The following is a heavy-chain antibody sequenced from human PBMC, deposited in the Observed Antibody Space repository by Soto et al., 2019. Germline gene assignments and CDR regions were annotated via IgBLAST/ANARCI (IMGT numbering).Heavy chain of an antibody. J-gene: IGHJ4*02. CDR3: ARPPGYISDWYYFDL. CDR2: ISPKSGGT. D-gene: IGHD3-9*01. Sequence: QVQLVQSGAEVKKPGASVKVSCEASGYSFIDYYIHWVRQAPGQGFEWVGRISPKSGGTNSAQKFEGRVTMTWDTSLNTAYMELSSLKSADTDVYYCARPPGYISDWYYFDLWGQGTRVTVSS. CDR1: GYSFIDYY. V-gene: IGHV1-2*02.